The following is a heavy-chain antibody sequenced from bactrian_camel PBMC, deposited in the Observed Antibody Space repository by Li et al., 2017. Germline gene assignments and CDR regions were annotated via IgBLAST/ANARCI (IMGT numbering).Heavy chain of an antibody. J-gene: IGHJ4*01. D-gene: IGHD3*01. V-gene: IGHV3S55*01. Sequence: VQLVESGGGSVQAGGSLTLSCSTSSLNRVKFGYMSWFRQAPGKEREGVARIEASGSTWHAASVKGRFTISKENAHNTLYLQMNSLKPEDTAMYYCALRYGDCSWTASVYKHWGQGTQVTVS. CDR2: IEASGST. CDR3: ALRYGDCSWTASVYKH. CDR1: SLNRVKFG.